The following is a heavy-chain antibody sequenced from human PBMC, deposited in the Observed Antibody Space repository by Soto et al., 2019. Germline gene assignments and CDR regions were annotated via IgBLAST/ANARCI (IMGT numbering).Heavy chain of an antibody. J-gene: IGHJ6*03. D-gene: IGHD4-17*01. CDR2: IYSGGST. V-gene: IGHV3-66*01. CDR3: ARSHYGGPGHVYYYYYMDV. Sequence: GGSLRLSCAASGFTVSSNYMSWVRQAPGKGLEWVSVIYSGGSTYYADSVKGRFTISRDNSKNTLYLQMNSLRAEDTAVYYCARSHYGGPGHVYYYYYMDVWGKGTTVTVSS. CDR1: GFTVSSNY.